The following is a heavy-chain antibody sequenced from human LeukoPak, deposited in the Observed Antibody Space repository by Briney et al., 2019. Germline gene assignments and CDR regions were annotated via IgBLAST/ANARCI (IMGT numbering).Heavy chain of an antibody. CDR1: GFTVSSNY. D-gene: IGHD2-2*02. Sequence: GGSLRLSCAASGFTVSSNYMSWVRQAPGKGLEWVSVICSGGSIYYADSVKGRFTISRDNAKNSLYLQMNSLRAEDTAVYYCARDCSSTSCYTPYFDYWAREPWSPSPQ. J-gene: IGHJ4*02. CDR3: ARDCSSTSCYTPYFDY. V-gene: IGHV3-53*01. CDR2: ICSGGSI.